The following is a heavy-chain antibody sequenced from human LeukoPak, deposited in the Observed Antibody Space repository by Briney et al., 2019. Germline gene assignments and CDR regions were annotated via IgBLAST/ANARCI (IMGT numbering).Heavy chain of an antibody. CDR2: ISLTGRT. Sequence: PSETLSLTCGVSGCSLTPTNYWRWVRQPPGGGLEWIGEISLTGRTHYNPSLKSRVHISIDESKNHLYLNLASVTAADTAVYYCSRESGPFCPFGHWGQGTLVAVTS. CDR3: SRESGPFCPFGH. J-gene: IGHJ4*02. V-gene: IGHV4-4*02. D-gene: IGHD1-26*01. CDR1: GCSLTPTNY.